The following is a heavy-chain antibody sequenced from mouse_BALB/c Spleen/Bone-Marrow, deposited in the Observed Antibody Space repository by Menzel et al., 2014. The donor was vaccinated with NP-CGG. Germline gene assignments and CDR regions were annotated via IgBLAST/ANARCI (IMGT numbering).Heavy chain of an antibody. V-gene: IGHV5-6-4*01. CDR1: GFSFSNYT. CDR2: TSGGGRYT. Sequence: EVQLVESGGGLVKSGGSLKLSCAASGFSFSNYTMSWVRQTPEKRLEWVATTSGGGRYTFYPDSVKGRFTISRDNAKNPLYLQMSSQKSEDTSRDYRTRDDYDGAWFAYWGQGTLVTVSA. J-gene: IGHJ3*01. D-gene: IGHD2-4*01. CDR3: TRDDYDGAWFAY.